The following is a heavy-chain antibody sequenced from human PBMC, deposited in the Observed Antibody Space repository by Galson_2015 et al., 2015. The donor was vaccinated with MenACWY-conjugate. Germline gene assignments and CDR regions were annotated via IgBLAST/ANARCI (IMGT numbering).Heavy chain of an antibody. J-gene: IGHJ4*02. V-gene: IGHV3-20*04. CDR3: AKVRTGYCYDSVGPGVGAFDI. Sequence: SLRLSCAASGFTFDDYSMSWVRQAPGKGLEWVSGIDWNGGRTVYADSVKGRFTISRDNAKNSLHLQMKSLRAEDTAVYYCAKVRTGYCYDSVGPGVGAFDIWGQGTLVTVAS. D-gene: IGHD3-10*01. CDR2: IDWNGGRT. CDR1: GFTFDDYS.